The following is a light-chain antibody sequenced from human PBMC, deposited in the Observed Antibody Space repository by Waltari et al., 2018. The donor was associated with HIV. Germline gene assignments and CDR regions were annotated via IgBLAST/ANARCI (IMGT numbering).Light chain of an antibody. J-gene: IGKJ4*01. CDR3: QQRHDWPPLT. CDR1: QSVSNY. CDR2: DST. V-gene: IGKV3-11*01. Sequence: EIVLTQSPATLSLSPGDRAILSCRASQSVSNYLAWYQQKPGQAPRLLIYDSTHRATGIPARFRGSGSTTDFTLTISSLEPEDFGVYYCQQRHDWPPLTFGGGTKVEI.